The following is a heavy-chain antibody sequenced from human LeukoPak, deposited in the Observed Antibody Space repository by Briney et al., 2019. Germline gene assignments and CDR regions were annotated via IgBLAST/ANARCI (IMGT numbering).Heavy chain of an antibody. CDR1: GGSISSGDYY. CDR2: IYYSGST. V-gene: IGHV4-30-4*08. Sequence: PSETLSLTCTVSGGSISSGDYYWSWIRQPPGKGLEWIGYIYYSGSTYYNPSLKSRVTISVDTPKNQFSLKVSSMTAADAAVYFCRGAARPHYDYYMDVWGKGTTVTVSS. CDR3: RGAARPHYDYYMDV. D-gene: IGHD6-6*01. J-gene: IGHJ6*03.